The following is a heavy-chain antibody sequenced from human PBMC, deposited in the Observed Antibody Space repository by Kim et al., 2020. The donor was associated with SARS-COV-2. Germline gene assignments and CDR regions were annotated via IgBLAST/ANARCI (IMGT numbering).Heavy chain of an antibody. CDR2: IYYSGST. J-gene: IGHJ2*01. D-gene: IGHD3-9*01. CDR3: ARRSDYDTTYWYFDL. Sequence: SETLSLTCTVSGGSISSGDYYWSWIRQPPGKGLEWIGYIYYSGSTYYNPSLKSRVTISVDTSKNQFSLKLSSVTAADTAVYYCARRSDYDTTYWYFDLWGRGTLSLSPQ. V-gene: IGHV4-30-4*01. CDR1: GGSISSGDYY.